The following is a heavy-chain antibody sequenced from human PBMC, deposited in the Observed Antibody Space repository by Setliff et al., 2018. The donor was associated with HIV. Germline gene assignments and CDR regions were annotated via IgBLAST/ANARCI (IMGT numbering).Heavy chain of an antibody. CDR1: DDSISRSSYY. D-gene: IGHD6-19*01. Sequence: SETLSLTCTVTDDSISRSSYYWAWIRQSPGKGLEWIGSIYYSGSTYYSPSLRSRVTISVDRSKNQFSLRLSSVTAADTAVYYCARGYSSGWTGYFDYWGQGTLVTVSS. J-gene: IGHJ4*02. V-gene: IGHV4-39*07. CDR2: IYYSGST. CDR3: ARGYSSGWTGYFDY.